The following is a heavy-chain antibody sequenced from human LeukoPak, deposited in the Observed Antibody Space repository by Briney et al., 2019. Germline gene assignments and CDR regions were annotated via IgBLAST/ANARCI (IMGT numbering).Heavy chain of an antibody. D-gene: IGHD2-15*01. V-gene: IGHV4-4*07. CDR2: IYTSGST. Sequence: SETLSLTCTVSGGSISSYYWSWIRQPPGKGLEWIGRIYTSGSTNYNPSLKSRVTMSVDTSKNQFSLKLSSVTAADTAVYYCARDRAASSSYYFDYWGQGTLVTVSS. CDR1: GGSISSYY. J-gene: IGHJ4*02. CDR3: ARDRAASSSYYFDY.